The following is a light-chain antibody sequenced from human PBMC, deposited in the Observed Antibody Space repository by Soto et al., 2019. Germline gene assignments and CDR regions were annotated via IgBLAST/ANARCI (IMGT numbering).Light chain of an antibody. CDR3: GSYTTTYVRL. CDR2: EVS. V-gene: IGLV2-14*01. CDR1: SSDVGRYNY. J-gene: IGLJ1*01. Sequence: QSALAQPASVSGSPGQSITISCTGTSSDVGRYNYVSWYQQHPGRAPKLIIYEVSNRPSGVSDRFSGSKSGNVASLTISGLQAADEADYYCGSYTTTYVRLFGTGTKVTAL.